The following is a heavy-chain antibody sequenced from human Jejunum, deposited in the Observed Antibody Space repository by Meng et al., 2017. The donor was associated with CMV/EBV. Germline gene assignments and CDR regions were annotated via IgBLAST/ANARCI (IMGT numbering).Heavy chain of an antibody. CDR2: IKPDGSEK. D-gene: IGHD6-19*01. CDR1: GFTFSDYW. J-gene: IGHJ5*02. CDR3: ARGLGWGRFDP. Sequence: SCVASGFTFSDYWMTWVRQAPGKGLEWVASIKPDGSEKKYVDSLKGRFTISRDNAKNSLYLQVNSLRDEDTAVYYCARGLGWGRFDPWGQGTLVTVSS. V-gene: IGHV3-7*01.